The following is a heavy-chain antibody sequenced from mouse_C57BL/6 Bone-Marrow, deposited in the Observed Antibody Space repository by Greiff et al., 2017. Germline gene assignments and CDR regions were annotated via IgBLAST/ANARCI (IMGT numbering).Heavy chain of an antibody. D-gene: IGHD2-4*01. Sequence: QVQLQQSGAELAKPGASVKLSCKASGYTFTSYWMHWVKQRPGQGLEWIGYINPSSGYTKYNQKFKDKATLTADKSSSTAYMQLSSLTYEDSAVYYCAIGNIYYDYDGDDWGQGTTLTVSS. CDR1: GYTFTSYW. V-gene: IGHV1-7*01. J-gene: IGHJ2*01. CDR3: AIGNIYYDYDGDD. CDR2: INPSSGYT.